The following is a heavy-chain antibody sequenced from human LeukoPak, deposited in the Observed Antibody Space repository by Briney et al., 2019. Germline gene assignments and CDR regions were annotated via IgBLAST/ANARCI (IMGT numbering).Heavy chain of an antibody. J-gene: IGHJ6*04. CDR1: GFTFSTYA. D-gene: IGHD3-10*02. CDR2: ISYDGSNK. CDR3: SRDMSPAMDV. V-gene: IGHV3-30*04. Sequence: GGSLRLSCAASGFTFSTYAMHWVRQAPGKGLEWVAVISYDGSNKYYADSVKGRFTISGDISKNTLYLQMNSLRAEDTAMYYCSRDMSPAMDVWGKGTTVTVSS.